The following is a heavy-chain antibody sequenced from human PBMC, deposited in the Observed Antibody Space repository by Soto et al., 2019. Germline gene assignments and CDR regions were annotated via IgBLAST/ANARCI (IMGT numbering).Heavy chain of an antibody. V-gene: IGHV4-34*01. CDR1: GGSVSGYY. D-gene: IGHD3-10*01. J-gene: IGHJ4*02. CDR2: INHSGST. Sequence: QVQLQQWGAGLLKPSETLSLTCAAYGGSVSGYYWSWIRQPQGKGLEWIAEINHSGSTNYNTSLKSRVTISVDTSKNQFSLKLSSVTAADTAVYYCAIGSYYGSGSYPDWGQGTLVTVSS. CDR3: AIGSYYGSGSYPD.